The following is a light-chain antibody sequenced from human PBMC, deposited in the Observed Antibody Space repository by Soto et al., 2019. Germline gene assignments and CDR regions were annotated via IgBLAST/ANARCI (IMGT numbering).Light chain of an antibody. Sequence: QSALTQPASVSGSPGQSITISCTGTSSDVGGYNYVSWYQQHPGKAPKLMIYHVSNRSSGVSNRFSGSKSGNTASLTISGLQAEDEADYYCSSYASSSTLYVFGAGTKLTVL. J-gene: IGLJ1*01. V-gene: IGLV2-14*03. CDR3: SSYASSSTLYV. CDR2: HVS. CDR1: SSDVGGYNY.